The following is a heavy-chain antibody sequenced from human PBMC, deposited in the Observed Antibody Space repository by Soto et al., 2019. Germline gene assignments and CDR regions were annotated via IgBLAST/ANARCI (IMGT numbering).Heavy chain of an antibody. V-gene: IGHV5-51*01. Sequence: PGESLKISCKGSGYSFTSYWIGWVRQMPVKGLEWMGIIYPGDSDTRYSPSFQGQVTISADKSISTAYLQWSSLKASDTAMYYCAGGGVRGVITRTRDYYGMDVWGQGTTVTV. D-gene: IGHD3-10*01. CDR1: GYSFTSYW. CDR2: IYPGDSDT. CDR3: AGGGVRGVITRTRDYYGMDV. J-gene: IGHJ6*02.